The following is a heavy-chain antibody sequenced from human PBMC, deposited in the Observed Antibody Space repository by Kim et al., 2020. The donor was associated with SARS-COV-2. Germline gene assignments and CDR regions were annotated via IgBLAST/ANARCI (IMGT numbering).Heavy chain of an antibody. J-gene: IGHJ4*02. CDR3: ASPKAVD. Sequence: YSGTTYYNPSLKSRVTISGDTSKNQFSLKLSSVTAADTAVYYCASPKAVDWGPGTLVTVSS. D-gene: IGHD6-19*01. V-gene: IGHV4-39*01. CDR2: YSGTT.